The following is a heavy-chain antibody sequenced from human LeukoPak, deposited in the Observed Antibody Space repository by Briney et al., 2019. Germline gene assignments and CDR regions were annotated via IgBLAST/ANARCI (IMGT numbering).Heavy chain of an antibody. J-gene: IGHJ4*02. CDR2: IYYSGSN. D-gene: IGHD3-22*01. CDR1: AGSITSDSYY. CDR3: ARGKDSSDYFDY. Sequence: PSQTLSLTCTVSAGSITSDSYYWSWIRQHPGKGLEWIAYIYYSGSNYYNPSLKNRVTISVDTSKNQFSLKLSSVTAADTAVYFCARGKDSSDYFDYWGQGTLVTVSS. V-gene: IGHV4-31*03.